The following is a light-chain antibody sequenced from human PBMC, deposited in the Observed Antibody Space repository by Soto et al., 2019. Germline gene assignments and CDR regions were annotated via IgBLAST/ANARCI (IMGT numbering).Light chain of an antibody. CDR1: QSISSW. Sequence: DIQMTQSPSSLSASVGDRVTITCRASQSISSWLAWYHQKPGKAPKLLIYDASSLESGVPSRFSGSGSGTEFTLTINSLQPDDFATYYCQQYHIYSGTFGQGTKVDIK. CDR3: QQYHIYSGT. V-gene: IGKV1-5*01. J-gene: IGKJ1*01. CDR2: DAS.